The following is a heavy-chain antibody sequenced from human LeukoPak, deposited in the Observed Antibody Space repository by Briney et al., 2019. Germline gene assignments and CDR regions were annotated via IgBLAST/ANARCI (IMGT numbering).Heavy chain of an antibody. V-gene: IGHV4-39*01. CDR1: GGSISSSSYY. CDR2: IYYSGST. J-gene: IGHJ4*02. CDR3: ARQGSLRGY. D-gene: IGHD3-3*01. Sequence: SEPLSPTCTVSGGSISSSSYYWGWIRQPPGKGLEWIGSIYYSGSTYYNPSLKSRVTISVDTSKNQFSLKLSSVTAADTAVYYCARQGSLRGYWGQGTLVTVSS.